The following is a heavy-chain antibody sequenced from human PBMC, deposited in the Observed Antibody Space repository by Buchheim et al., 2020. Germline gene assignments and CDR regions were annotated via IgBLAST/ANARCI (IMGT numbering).Heavy chain of an antibody. CDR3: ARAIDYTSYSNWYDI. CDR1: GFTLSSYW. J-gene: IGHJ4*02. CDR2: INSDGSST. V-gene: IGHV3-74*01. D-gene: IGHD3-9*01. Sequence: EVQLVDSGGGLVQPGGSLRLSCAASGFTLSSYWMHWVRQAPGRGLVWVSRINSDGSSTTYADSVKGRFTISRDNAKNTLFLQMNSLGAKDTAVYYCARAIDYTSYSNWYDIWGQGTL.